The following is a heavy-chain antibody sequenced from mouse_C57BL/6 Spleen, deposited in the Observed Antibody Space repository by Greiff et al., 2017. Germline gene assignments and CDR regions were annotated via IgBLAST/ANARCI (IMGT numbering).Heavy chain of an antibody. CDR1: GYTFTSYW. Sequence: QVQLQQPGAELVRPGSSVKLSCKASGYTFTSYWMDWVKQRPGQGLEWIGNIYPSDSETHYNQKFKDKATLTVDKSSSTAYMQLSSLTSEDSAVYYCARNYSSSDDAMDYWGQGTSVTVSS. CDR2: IYPSDSET. J-gene: IGHJ4*01. V-gene: IGHV1-61*01. CDR3: ARNYSSSDDAMDY. D-gene: IGHD1-1*01.